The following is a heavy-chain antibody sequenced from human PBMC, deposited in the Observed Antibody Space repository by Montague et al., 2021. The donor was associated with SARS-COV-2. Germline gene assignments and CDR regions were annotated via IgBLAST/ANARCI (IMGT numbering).Heavy chain of an antibody. V-gene: IGHV4-39*01. D-gene: IGHD6-13*01. CDR3: ASSPPGIAAAGTVAAFDI. Sequence: SETLSLTCTVSGGSISSSSYYWGWIRQPPGKGLEWIGSIYYSGSTYYNPSLKSRVTTSVDTSKNQFSLKLSSVTAADTAVYYCASSPPGIAAAGTVAAFDIWGQGKMVTVSS. J-gene: IGHJ3*02. CDR2: IYYSGST. CDR1: GGSISSSSYY.